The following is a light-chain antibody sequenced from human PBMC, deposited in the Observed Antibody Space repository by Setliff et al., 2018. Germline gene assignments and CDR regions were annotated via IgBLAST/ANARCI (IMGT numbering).Light chain of an antibody. Sequence: QTVVTQEPSFSVSPGGTVTLTCGLNSGSVSSNYSPSWYQQTPGQAPRTLIYSTNTRSSGVPDRFSGSILGNKAALTITGAQADDESDYYCVLYVASGIYVFGTGTKVTVL. CDR2: STN. V-gene: IGLV8-61*01. CDR3: VLYVASGIYV. CDR1: SGSVSSNYS. J-gene: IGLJ1*01.